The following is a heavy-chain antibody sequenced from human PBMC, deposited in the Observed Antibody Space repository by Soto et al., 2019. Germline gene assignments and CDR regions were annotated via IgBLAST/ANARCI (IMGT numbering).Heavy chain of an antibody. D-gene: IGHD4-17*01. CDR2: IKQDGSEK. CDR1: GFTFSSYW. CDR3: ARLYGDYSNYYFDY. Sequence: EVQLVESGGGLVQPGGSLRLSCAASGFTFSSYWMSWVRQAPGKGLEWVANIKQDGSEKYYVDSVKGRFTISRDNAKNSLYLQMNSLRAEDTAVYYCARLYGDYSNYYFDYWGQGTLVTVSS. V-gene: IGHV3-7*03. J-gene: IGHJ4*02.